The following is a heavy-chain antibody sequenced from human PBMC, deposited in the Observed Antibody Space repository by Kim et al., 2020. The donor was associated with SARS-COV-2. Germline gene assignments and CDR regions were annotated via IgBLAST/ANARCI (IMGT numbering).Heavy chain of an antibody. Sequence: GGSLRLSCAASGFTFSSYSMNWVRQAPGKGLEWVSSISSSSSYIYYADSVKGRFTISRDNAKNSLYLQMNSLRAEDTAVYYCARGVMVRGVIINNWFDPWGQGTLVTVSS. V-gene: IGHV3-21*01. CDR3: ARGVMVRGVIINNWFDP. J-gene: IGHJ5*02. D-gene: IGHD3-10*01. CDR2: ISSSSSYI. CDR1: GFTFSSYS.